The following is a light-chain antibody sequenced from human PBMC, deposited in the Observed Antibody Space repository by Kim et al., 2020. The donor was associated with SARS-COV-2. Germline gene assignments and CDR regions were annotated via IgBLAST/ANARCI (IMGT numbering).Light chain of an antibody. CDR3: QQYANWIYT. V-gene: IGKV1-5*01. Sequence: SASAGDRATITCRASQSVNTWIAWYQQKPGKAPRLLIIDASNWATGVPSRFSGSGSATEFSLTISSLEPEDAAAYYCQQYANWIYTFGQGTKLEI. CDR1: QSVNTW. J-gene: IGKJ2*01. CDR2: DAS.